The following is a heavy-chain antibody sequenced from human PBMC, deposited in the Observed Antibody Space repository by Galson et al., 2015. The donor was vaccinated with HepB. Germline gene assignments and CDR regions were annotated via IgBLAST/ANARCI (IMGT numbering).Heavy chain of an antibody. CDR2: INPNSGGT. CDR1: GYTFTGYY. J-gene: IGHJ4*02. D-gene: IGHD5-12*01. V-gene: IGHV1-2*06. Sequence: SVKVSCKASGYTFTGYYMHWVRQAPGQGLEWMGRINPNSGGTNYAQKFQGRVTMTRDTSISTAYMELSRLRSDDTAVYYCASKQSSGYDEGDYWGQGTLVTVSS. CDR3: ASKQSSGYDEGDY.